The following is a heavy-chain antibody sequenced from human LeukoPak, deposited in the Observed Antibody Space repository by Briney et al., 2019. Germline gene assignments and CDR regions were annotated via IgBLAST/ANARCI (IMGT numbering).Heavy chain of an antibody. J-gene: IGHJ4*02. CDR2: IIPIFGTA. V-gene: IGHV1-69*06. CDR3: ARDRGTTGVPGGY. Sequence: ASVKVSCKASGGAFSSYAISWVRQAPGQGLEWMGGIIPIFGTANYAQKFQGRVTITADKSTSTAYMELSSLRSEDTAVYYCARDRGTTGVPGGYWGQGTLVTVSS. CDR1: GGAFSSYA. D-gene: IGHD4-23*01.